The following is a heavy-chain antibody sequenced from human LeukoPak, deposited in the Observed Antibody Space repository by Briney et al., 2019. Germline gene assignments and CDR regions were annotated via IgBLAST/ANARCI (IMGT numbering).Heavy chain of an antibody. CDR2: ISYSGST. CDR1: GDSISSSRHS. Sequence: SETLSLTCTVSGDSISSSRHSWGWIRQPPGKGLEWIGSISYSGSTYNNPSLKTRVTMSVDTSENQFSLKLSSVTAADSTVYYCVRIYCTSTSCYGDSYYGMDVWGQGTTVTVSS. CDR3: VRIYCTSTSCYGDSYYGMDV. J-gene: IGHJ6*02. V-gene: IGHV4-39*01. D-gene: IGHD2-2*01.